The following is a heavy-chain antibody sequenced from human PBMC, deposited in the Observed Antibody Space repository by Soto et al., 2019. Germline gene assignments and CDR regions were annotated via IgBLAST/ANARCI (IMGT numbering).Heavy chain of an antibody. V-gene: IGHV3-11*06. CDR1: GFTFSDYY. CDR2: IRSASSYT. J-gene: IGHJ4*02. Sequence: QVQLVESGGGLVKPGGSLRLSCAASGFTFSDYYMAWIRQAPGEGLEWVSFIRSASSYTDYADSVKGRFTVSRDNAKNSLYLQLNSLRAEDTAMYYCARIQLRYSEGYFDYWGQGTLVTVSS. CDR3: ARIQLRYSEGYFDY. D-gene: IGHD3-9*01.